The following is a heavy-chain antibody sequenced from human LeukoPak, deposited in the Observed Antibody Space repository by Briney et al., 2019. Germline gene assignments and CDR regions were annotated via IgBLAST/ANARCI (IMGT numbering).Heavy chain of an antibody. V-gene: IGHV4-39*01. CDR3: ARQAKYSRSSGP. CDR1: GGSISSSNHY. D-gene: IGHD6-6*01. CDR2: IYYTGST. J-gene: IGHJ5*02. Sequence: PSETLSLTCIVSGGSISSSNHYWGWIRQPPGKGLEWIGSIYYTGSTYYNPSLKSRVTISGDMSKNQFSLKVSSVTAADTAVYYCARQAKYSRSSGPWGQGTQVTVSS.